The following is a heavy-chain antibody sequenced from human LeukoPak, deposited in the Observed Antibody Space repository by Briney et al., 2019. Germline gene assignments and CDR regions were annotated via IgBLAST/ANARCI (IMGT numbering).Heavy chain of an antibody. CDR2: LVVGSGNT. CDR1: GFTFSTSA. CDR3: AADGDSSGYYYGKVARGWLDP. J-gene: IGHJ5*02. D-gene: IGHD3-22*01. V-gene: IGHV1-58*01. Sequence: RAASVKVSCKASGFTFSTSAVQWVRQARGQRLEWIVWLVVGSGNTNYAQKFQGRVTITRDMSISTVYMELSSLRSEDTAVYYCAADGDSSGYYYGKVARGWLDPWGQGTLVTVSS.